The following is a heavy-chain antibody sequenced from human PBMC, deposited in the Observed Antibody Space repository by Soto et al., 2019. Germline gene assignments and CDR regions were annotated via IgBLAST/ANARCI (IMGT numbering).Heavy chain of an antibody. CDR3: ARDQDNDYGDYAFRY. V-gene: IGHV3-48*04. J-gene: IGHJ4*02. Sequence: PGGSLRLSCAASGFTFSSYSMNWVRQAPGKGLEWVSYISSSGSTIYYADSVKGRFTISRDNAKNSLYLQMNSLRAEDTAVYYCARDQDNDYGDYAFRYWGQGTLVTVSS. D-gene: IGHD4-17*01. CDR1: GFTFSSYS. CDR2: ISSSGSTI.